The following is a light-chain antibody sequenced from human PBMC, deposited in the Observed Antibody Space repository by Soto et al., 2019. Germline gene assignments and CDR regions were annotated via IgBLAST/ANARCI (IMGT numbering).Light chain of an antibody. CDR2: GPS. Sequence: ETVLTQSPATLSASPGERATLSCRASQSVSSNLAWYLQKPGQAPRLLIYGPSTRATGIPARFSGSGSGIEFTLTIDSLQSEDFAVYYCQQYNNWPLTFGPGTKVDIK. V-gene: IGKV3-15*01. CDR1: QSVSSN. J-gene: IGKJ3*01. CDR3: QQYNNWPLT.